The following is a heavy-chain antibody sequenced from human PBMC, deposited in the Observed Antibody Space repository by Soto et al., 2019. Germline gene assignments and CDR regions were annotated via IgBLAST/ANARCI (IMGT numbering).Heavy chain of an antibody. CDR1: GGSMSSFY. D-gene: IGHD2-15*01. CDR2: VFYSGST. CDR3: AKEICDPNGCYGRWLDP. J-gene: IGHJ5*02. V-gene: IGHV4-59*01. Sequence: VQLQESGPGLAKPSETLSLTCTVSGGSMSSFYWSWIRQPPGKGLEWIGNVFYSGSTIYNPSLNRCVTISVDTSKSQFSLKLSYVTAADTAVYYCAKEICDPNGCYGRWLDPWGQGTLVTVSS.